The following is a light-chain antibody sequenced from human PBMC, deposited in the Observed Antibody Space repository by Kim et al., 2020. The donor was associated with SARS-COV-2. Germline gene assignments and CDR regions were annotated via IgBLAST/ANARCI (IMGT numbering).Light chain of an antibody. CDR2: GAS. CDR3: QQYNNWAT. CDR1: QSVTTK. V-gene: IGKV3-15*01. Sequence: EIVMTQSPATLSVSPGERATLSCRASQSVTTKLAWYQQKPGQAPRLLIYGASTRATGIPARFSGSGSGTEFTLTISSPQSEDFAVYYCQQYNNWATFGQGTKVDIK. J-gene: IGKJ1*01.